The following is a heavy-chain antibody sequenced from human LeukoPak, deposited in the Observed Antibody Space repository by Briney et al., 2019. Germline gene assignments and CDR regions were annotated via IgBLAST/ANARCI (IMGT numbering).Heavy chain of an antibody. CDR3: AREDCSGVSGYYFDY. CDR1: GGSFRGYY. Sequence: PSETLSLTCAVYGGSFRGYYWSWIRQPPGKGLEWIGEINHSGSTNYKPSLKSRVTISVDTSKNQFSLKLSSVTAADTAVYYCAREDCSGVSGYYFDYWGQGTLVTVSS. D-gene: IGHD2-15*01. CDR2: INHSGST. V-gene: IGHV4-34*01. J-gene: IGHJ4*02.